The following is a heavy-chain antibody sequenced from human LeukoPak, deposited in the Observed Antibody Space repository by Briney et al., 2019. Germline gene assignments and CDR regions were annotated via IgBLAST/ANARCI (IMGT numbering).Heavy chain of an antibody. V-gene: IGHV3-23*01. D-gene: IGHD1-1*01. CDR3: AKDLRKVGTGQNPFDY. CDR2: ISGSGGST. J-gene: IGHJ4*02. Sequence: HPGGSLRLSCAASGFTFSSYAMSWVRQAPGKGLEWVSAISGSGGSTYYADSVKGRFTISRDNSKNTLYLQMNSLRAEDTAVYYCAKDLRKVGTGQNPFDYWGQGTLVTVSS. CDR1: GFTFSSYA.